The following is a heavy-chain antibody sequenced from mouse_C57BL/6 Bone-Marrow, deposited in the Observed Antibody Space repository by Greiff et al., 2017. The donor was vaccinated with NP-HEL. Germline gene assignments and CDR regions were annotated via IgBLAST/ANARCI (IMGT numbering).Heavy chain of an antibody. Sequence: EVMLVESGGDLVKPGGSLKLSCAASGFTFSSYGMSWVRQTPDKRLEWVATISSGGSYTYYPDSVKGRFTISRDNAKNTLYLQMSSLKSEDTAMYYCARHDFYYYAMDYWGQGTSVTVSS. D-gene: IGHD2-4*01. CDR3: ARHDFYYYAMDY. CDR2: ISSGGSYT. J-gene: IGHJ4*01. CDR1: GFTFSSYG. V-gene: IGHV5-6*01.